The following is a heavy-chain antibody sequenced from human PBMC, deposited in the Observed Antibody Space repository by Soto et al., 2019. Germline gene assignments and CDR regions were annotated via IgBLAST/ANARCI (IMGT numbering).Heavy chain of an antibody. J-gene: IGHJ6*02. CDR2: IKSKTDGGIT. CDR3: TTDLGAYGDYYYGMDV. V-gene: IGHV3-15*07. CDR1: GFTFSNAW. Sequence: GGSLRLSCAASGFTFSNAWMNWVRQAPGKGLEWVGRIKSKTDGGITDYAAPVKGRFTISRDDSKNTLYLQMNSLKTEDTAVYYCTTDLGAYGDYYYGMDVWGQGTTVTVS. D-gene: IGHD4-17*01.